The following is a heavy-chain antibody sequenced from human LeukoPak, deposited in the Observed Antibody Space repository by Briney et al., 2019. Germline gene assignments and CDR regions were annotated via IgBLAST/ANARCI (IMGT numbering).Heavy chain of an antibody. V-gene: IGHV4-59*12. J-gene: IGHJ6*02. Sequence: SETLSLTCTVSGGSISSYYWSWIRQPPGKGLEWIGYIYYSGSTYYNPSLKSRVTISVDTSKNQFSLKLSSVTAADTAVYYCARGPAGVWGQGTTVTVSS. CDR2: IYYSGST. CDR1: GGSISSYY. CDR3: ARGPAGV.